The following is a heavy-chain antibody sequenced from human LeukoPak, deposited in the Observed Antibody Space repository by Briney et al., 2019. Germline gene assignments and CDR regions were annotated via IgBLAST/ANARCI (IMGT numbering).Heavy chain of an antibody. V-gene: IGHV1-3*01. D-gene: IGHD1-26*01. J-gene: IGHJ5*02. CDR2: INAGNGNT. Sequence: ASVKVSCKASGYTFTSYAMHWVRQAPGQRLEWMGWINAGNGNTKYSQKFQGRVTMTRDTSTSTVYMELSSLRSEDTAVYYCARDLSGSYFPNEANNWFDPWGQGTLVTVSS. CDR1: GYTFTSYA. CDR3: ARDLSGSYFPNEANNWFDP.